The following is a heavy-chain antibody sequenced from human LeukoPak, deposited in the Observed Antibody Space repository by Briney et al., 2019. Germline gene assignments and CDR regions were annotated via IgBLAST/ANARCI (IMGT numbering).Heavy chain of an antibody. Sequence: SETLSLTCTVSGGSISSSSYYWGWIRQPPGKGLEWIGSIYYSGSTYYSPSLKSRVTISVDTSKNQFSLKLSFVTAADTAVYYCARHANTAMGPYYYYGMDVWGQGTTVTVSS. CDR1: GGSISSSSYY. CDR3: ARHANTAMGPYYYYGMDV. CDR2: IYYSGST. V-gene: IGHV4-39*01. J-gene: IGHJ6*02. D-gene: IGHD5-18*01.